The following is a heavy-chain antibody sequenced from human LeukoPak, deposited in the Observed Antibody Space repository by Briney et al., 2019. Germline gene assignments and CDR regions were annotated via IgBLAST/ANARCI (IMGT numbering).Heavy chain of an antibody. CDR1: GFTFSSYG. D-gene: IGHD6-13*01. J-gene: IGHJ5*02. CDR2: ISYDGSNK. V-gene: IGHV3-30*18. Sequence: GGSLRLSCAASGFTFSSYGMHWVRQAPGKGLEWVAVISYDGSNKYYADSVKGRFTISRDNSKNTLYLQMNSLRAEDTAVYYCAKDRGSSWYPPTKNWFDPWGQGTLVTVSS. CDR3: AKDRGSSWYPPTKNWFDP.